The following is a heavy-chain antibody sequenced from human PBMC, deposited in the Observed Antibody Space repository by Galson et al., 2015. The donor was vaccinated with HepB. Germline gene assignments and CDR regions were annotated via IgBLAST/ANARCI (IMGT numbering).Heavy chain of an antibody. CDR2: MNPNSGNT. Sequence: SVKVSCKASGYTFTSYDINWVRQATGQGLEWMGWMNPNSGNTGYAQKFQGRVTMTRNTSISTAYMELSSLRSEDTAVYYCARGGGYYYDSSGSKYYFDYWGQGTLVTVSS. D-gene: IGHD3-22*01. CDR1: GYTFTSYD. CDR3: ARGGGYYYDSSGSKYYFDY. J-gene: IGHJ4*02. V-gene: IGHV1-8*01.